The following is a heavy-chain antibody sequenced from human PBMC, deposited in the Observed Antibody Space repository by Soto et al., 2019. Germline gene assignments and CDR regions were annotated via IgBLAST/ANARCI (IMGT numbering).Heavy chain of an antibody. Sequence: SETLSLTCAVSGGSISSGGYSWSWIRQPPGKGLEWIGYIYHSGSTNYNPSLKSRVTISVDKSKNQFSLKLSSVTAADTAVYYCARTRYYGSGSYYQTGGDWGQGTLVTVSS. CDR2: IYHSGST. CDR1: GGSISSGGYS. V-gene: IGHV4-30-2*01. D-gene: IGHD3-10*01. J-gene: IGHJ4*02. CDR3: ARTRYYGSGSYYQTGGD.